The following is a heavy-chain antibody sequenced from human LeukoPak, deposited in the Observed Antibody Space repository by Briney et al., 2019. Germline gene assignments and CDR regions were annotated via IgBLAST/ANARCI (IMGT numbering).Heavy chain of an antibody. D-gene: IGHD3-9*01. Sequence: GGSLRLSCAASGFTFSNSWMNWVRQAPGKGLEWVANIKGDGSLSYYVDSVKGRFTISRDNAKNSMSLQMNSLRAEDTAVYYCARAPRADDIFFESWGQGTLVTVSS. J-gene: IGHJ4*02. V-gene: IGHV3-7*01. CDR3: ARAPRADDIFFES. CDR1: GFTFSNSW. CDR2: IKGDGSLS.